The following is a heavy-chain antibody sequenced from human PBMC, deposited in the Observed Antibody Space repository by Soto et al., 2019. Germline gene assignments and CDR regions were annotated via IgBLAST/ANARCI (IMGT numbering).Heavy chain of an antibody. CDR2: IYYSGST. CDR3: ARVQDYGHNWFDP. J-gene: IGHJ5*02. Sequence: SETLSLTCTFSGGSIXSGGYYLSWIRQHPGKGLEWIGYIYYSGSTYYNPSLKSRVTISVDTSKNQFSLKLSSVTAADTAVYYCARVQDYGHNWFDPWGQGTLLTVSS. CDR1: GGSIXSGGYY. D-gene: IGHD4-17*01. V-gene: IGHV4-31*03.